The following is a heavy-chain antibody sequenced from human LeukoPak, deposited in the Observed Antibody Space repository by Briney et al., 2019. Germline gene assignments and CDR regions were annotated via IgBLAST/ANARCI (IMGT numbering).Heavy chain of an antibody. CDR1: GFTFSSYA. D-gene: IGHD6-19*01. V-gene: IGHV3-23*01. J-gene: IGHJ4*02. Sequence: PGGSLRLSCAASGFTFSSYAMSWVRQAPGKELDWVSAISGSGGSTYYADSVKGRFTISRDNSKNTLYLQMNSLRAEDTAVYYCANLAVAGKDYWGQGTLVTVSS. CDR3: ANLAVAGKDY. CDR2: ISGSGGST.